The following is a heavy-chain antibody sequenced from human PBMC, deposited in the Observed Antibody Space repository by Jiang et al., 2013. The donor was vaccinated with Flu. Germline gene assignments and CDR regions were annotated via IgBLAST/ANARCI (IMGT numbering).Heavy chain of an antibody. J-gene: IGHJ4*02. CDR3: ARGYVGAHFDY. CDR2: IGTAGDT. V-gene: IGHV3-13*01. Sequence: GGLVQPGGSLRLSCAASGFTFSSYDMHWVRQATGKGLEWVSAIGTAGDTYYPGSVKGRFTISRENAKNSLYLQMNSLRAGDTAVYYCARGYVGAHFDYWGQGTLVTVSS. CDR1: GFTFSSYD. D-gene: IGHD1-26*01.